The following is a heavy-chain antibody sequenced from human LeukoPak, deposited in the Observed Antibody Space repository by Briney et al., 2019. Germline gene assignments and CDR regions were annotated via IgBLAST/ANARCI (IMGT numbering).Heavy chain of an antibody. D-gene: IGHD3-3*01. CDR3: AREIFRWGGY. CDR2: ISGRGSTI. J-gene: IGHJ4*02. CDR1: GFTFSSYE. Sequence: PGGSLRLSCAASGFTFSSYEMNWVRQAPGKGLEWVSYISGRGSTIYYADSVKGRFTISRDNAKNSLYLQMNSLRAEDTAVYYCAREIFRWGGYWGQGILVTVSS. V-gene: IGHV3-48*03.